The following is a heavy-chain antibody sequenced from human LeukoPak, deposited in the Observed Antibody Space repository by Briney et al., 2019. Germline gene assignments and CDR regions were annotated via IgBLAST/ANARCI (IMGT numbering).Heavy chain of an antibody. CDR3: AKDLGTFDYMDV. Sequence: GGSLRLSCAASGFTFSSYGIHWVRQAPGKGLEWVAVIWYDGSNKYYADSVKGRFTISRDNSKNTLYLQMNSLRAEDTAVYYCAKDLGTFDYMDVWGKGTTVTVSS. CDR1: GFTFSSYG. CDR2: IWYDGSNK. D-gene: IGHD3-16*01. V-gene: IGHV3-33*06. J-gene: IGHJ6*03.